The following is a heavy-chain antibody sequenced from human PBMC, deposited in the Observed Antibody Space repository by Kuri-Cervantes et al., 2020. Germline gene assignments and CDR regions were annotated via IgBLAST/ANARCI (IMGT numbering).Heavy chain of an antibody. CDR3: TTDGIAVAATDY. CDR2: IKSKTDGGTT. D-gene: IGHD6-19*01. Sequence: GESLKISCAASGFTFSSYSMSWVRQAPGKGLEWVGRIKSKTDGGTTDYAAPGKGRFTIPRDDSNNTLYMQMNSLKTEDTAVYYCTTDGIAVAATDYWGQGTLVTVSS. J-gene: IGHJ4*02. CDR1: GFTFSSYS. V-gene: IGHV3-15*01.